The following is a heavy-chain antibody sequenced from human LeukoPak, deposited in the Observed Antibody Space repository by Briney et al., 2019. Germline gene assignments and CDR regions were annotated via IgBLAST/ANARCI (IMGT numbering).Heavy chain of an antibody. J-gene: IGHJ4*02. D-gene: IGHD3-3*01. Sequence: MPSETLSLTCTVSGGSISSGGYYWSLIRQHPGKGLEWIGYIYYSGSTYYNPSLKSRVTISVDTSKNQFSLKLSSVTAADTAVYYCARVTGFGVVMVDYWGQGTLVTVSS. CDR3: ARVTGFGVVMVDY. V-gene: IGHV4-31*03. CDR1: GGSISSGGYY. CDR2: IYYSGST.